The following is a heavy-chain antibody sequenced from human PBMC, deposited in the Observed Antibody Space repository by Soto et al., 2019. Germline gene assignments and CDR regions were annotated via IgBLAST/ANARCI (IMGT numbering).Heavy chain of an antibody. CDR1: GGSISSYY. Sequence: QVQLQESGPGLVKPSETLSLTCTVSGGSISSYYWSWIRQPPGKGLEWIGYIYYSGSTNYNPSLKSRVTISVDTSKNQFSLKLSSVTAADTAVYYCARTTTGDLGFDYWGQGTLVTVSS. J-gene: IGHJ4*02. V-gene: IGHV4-59*01. CDR3: ARTTTGDLGFDY. CDR2: IYYSGST. D-gene: IGHD3-9*01.